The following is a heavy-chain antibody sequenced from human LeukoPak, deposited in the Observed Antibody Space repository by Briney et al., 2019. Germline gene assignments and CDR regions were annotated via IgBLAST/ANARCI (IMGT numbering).Heavy chain of an antibody. CDR2: ISSSSSTI. Sequence: GRSLRLSCAASGFTFSSYSMNWVRQAPGKGLEWVSYISSSSSTIYYADSVKGRFTISRDNAKNSLYLQMNSLRAEDTAVYYCAKERTYYYDSSGYWGALDIWGQGTMVTVSS. CDR3: AKERTYYYDSSGYWGALDI. V-gene: IGHV3-48*01. CDR1: GFTFSSYS. D-gene: IGHD3-22*01. J-gene: IGHJ3*02.